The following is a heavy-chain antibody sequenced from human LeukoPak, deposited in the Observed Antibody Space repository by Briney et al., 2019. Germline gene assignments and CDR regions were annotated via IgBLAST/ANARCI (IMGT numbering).Heavy chain of an antibody. Sequence: RGSLRLSCAASGFTFSSYGMSWVRQAPGKGLEWVSAISGSGGSTYYADSVKGRFTISRDNSKNTLYLQMNSLRAEDTAVYYCAKDDAWLRYQYWGQGTLVTVSS. J-gene: IGHJ4*02. V-gene: IGHV3-23*01. CDR2: ISGSGGST. CDR3: AKDDAWLRYQY. D-gene: IGHD3-9*01. CDR1: GFTFSSYG.